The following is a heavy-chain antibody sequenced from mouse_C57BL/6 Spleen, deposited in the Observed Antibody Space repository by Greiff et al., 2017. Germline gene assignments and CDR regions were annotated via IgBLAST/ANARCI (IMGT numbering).Heavy chain of an antibody. J-gene: IGHJ2*01. CDR2: IDPSDSYT. V-gene: IGHV1-69*01. CDR3: ARGGDYDGREYYFDY. Sequence: QVQLQQPGAELVTPGASVKLSCKASGYTFTSYWMHWVKQRPGQGLEWIGEIDPSDSYTNYNQKFKGKSTLTVDKSSSTAYMQLSSLTSEDSAVDYYARGGDYDGREYYFDYWGKGTTLTVSS. D-gene: IGHD2-4*01. CDR1: GYTFTSYW.